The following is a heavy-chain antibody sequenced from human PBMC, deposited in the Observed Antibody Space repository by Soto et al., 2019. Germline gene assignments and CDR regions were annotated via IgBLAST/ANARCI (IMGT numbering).Heavy chain of an antibody. J-gene: IGHJ2*01. Sequence: QVQLVQSGAEVKKPGSSVKVSCKASGGTFSSYAISWVRQAPGQGLEWMGGIIPIFGTANYAQKFQGRVTINADESTSTAYMELSILRSEDTRMSQCASYADYPYDWYFYLWGRGTLVTVSS. V-gene: IGHV1-69*12. CDR3: ASYADYPYDWYFYL. D-gene: IGHD4-17*01. CDR2: IIPIFGTA. CDR1: GGTFSSYA.